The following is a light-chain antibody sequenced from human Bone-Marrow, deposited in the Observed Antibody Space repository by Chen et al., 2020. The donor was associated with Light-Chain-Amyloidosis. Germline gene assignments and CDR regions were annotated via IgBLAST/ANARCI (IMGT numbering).Light chain of an antibody. Sequence: SYVLTQPSSVSVAPGQTATIACGGNNIGSTSVHWYQQTPGQAPLLVVYDDSDRPSGIPERLSGSHSGNTATLTNSRVEAGDEAAYYCQVWDRSSGRPVVGGGTKLTVL. CDR3: QVWDRSSGRPV. CDR2: DDS. J-gene: IGLJ3*02. CDR1: NIGSTS. V-gene: IGLV3-21*02.